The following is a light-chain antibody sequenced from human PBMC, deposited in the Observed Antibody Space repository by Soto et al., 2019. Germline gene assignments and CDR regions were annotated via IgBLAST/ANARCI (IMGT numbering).Light chain of an antibody. CDR1: QSVGSSY. CDR2: GAS. Sequence: EIVLTQSPGTLSLSPGEGATLSCRASQSVGSSYLAWYKQKPGKAPRLLIYGASSRATGIPDRFSGSGSGKDFTLTISRLEPEDFAVYYCQQYGSSPTFGGGTKVEIK. CDR3: QQYGSSPT. V-gene: IGKV3-20*01. J-gene: IGKJ4*01.